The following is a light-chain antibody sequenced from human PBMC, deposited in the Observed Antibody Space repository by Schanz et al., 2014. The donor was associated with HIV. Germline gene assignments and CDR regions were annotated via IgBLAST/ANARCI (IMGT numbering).Light chain of an antibody. J-gene: IGKJ3*01. CDR3: QHYGSS. Sequence: EIVMTQSPGTLSLSPGERASLSCRASHIVNNRYFAWYKQEHGQPPRLLIYSASRRANGIPDRFSGSGSGTDFTLTISRLEPEDFAVYYCQHYGSSFGPGTKVDIK. CDR1: HIVNNRY. CDR2: SAS. V-gene: IGKV3-20*01.